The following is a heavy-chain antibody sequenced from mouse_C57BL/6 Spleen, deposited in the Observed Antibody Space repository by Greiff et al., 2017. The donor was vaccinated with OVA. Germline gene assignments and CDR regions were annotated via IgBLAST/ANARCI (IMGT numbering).Heavy chain of an antibody. V-gene: IGHV5-4*03. D-gene: IGHD4-1*01. CDR3: ARGRRLGAMDY. J-gene: IGHJ4*01. CDR1: GFTFSSYA. Sequence: EVMLVESGGGLVKPGGSLKLSCAASGFTFSSYAMSWVRQTPEKRLEWVATISDGGSYTYYPDNVKGRFTISRDNAKNNLYLQMSHLKSEDTAMYYCARGRRLGAMDYWGQGTSVTVSS. CDR2: ISDGGSYT.